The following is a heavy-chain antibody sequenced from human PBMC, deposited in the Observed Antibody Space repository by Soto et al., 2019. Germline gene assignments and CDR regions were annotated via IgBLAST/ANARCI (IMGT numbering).Heavy chain of an antibody. CDR1: GFTFSDYY. V-gene: IGHV3-11*06. J-gene: IGHJ6*02. CDR3: ARDAHETYYDFWSGYYPWSYYGMDV. Sequence: GGSLRLSCAASGFTFSDYYMSWIRQAPGKGLEWVSYISSSSSYTNYADSVKGRFTISRDNAKNSLYLQMNSLRAEDTAVYYCARDAHETYYDFWSGYYPWSYYGMDVWRQGTTVTVSS. D-gene: IGHD3-3*01. CDR2: ISSSSSYT.